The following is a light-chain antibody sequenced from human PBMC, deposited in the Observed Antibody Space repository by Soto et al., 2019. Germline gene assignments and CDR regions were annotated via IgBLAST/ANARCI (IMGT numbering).Light chain of an antibody. CDR1: QSISSY. V-gene: IGKV1-5*03. Sequence: DIQMTQSPSTLSASVGDRVTITCRASQSISSYLAWYQQKPGKAPKLLIYKASSLESGVPSRFSGSESGTEFTLTIISLQPDDFATYYCQQYNSYAMWGFGQGTKVEIK. J-gene: IGKJ1*01. CDR2: KAS. CDR3: QQYNSYAMWG.